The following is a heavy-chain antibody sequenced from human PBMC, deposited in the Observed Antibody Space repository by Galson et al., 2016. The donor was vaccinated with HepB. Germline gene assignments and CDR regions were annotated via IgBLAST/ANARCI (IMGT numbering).Heavy chain of an antibody. CDR1: GFTFGTYA. V-gene: IGHV3-23*01. J-gene: IGHJ4*01. Sequence: SLRLSCAASGFTFGTYAVNWVRQAPGKGLEWVSAVGGGGTAYYADAVKGRFTVSRDNSKNTMDLHMYRLRVADTAVYYCAKARGAKYAAYYFDFWGDGTLVTVSS. CDR3: AKARGAKYAAYYFDF. CDR2: VGGGGTA. D-gene: IGHD2-8*01.